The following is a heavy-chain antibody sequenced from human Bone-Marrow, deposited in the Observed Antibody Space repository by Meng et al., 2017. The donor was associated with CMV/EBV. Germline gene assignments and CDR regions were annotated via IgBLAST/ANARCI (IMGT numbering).Heavy chain of an antibody. CDR2: ISGSGGST. J-gene: IGHJ4*02. CDR1: AFTFSSYA. CDR3: AKASTYYYDSSGHSLDY. Sequence: GESLKISCAASAFTFSSYAMSWVRQAPGKGLEWVSAISGSGGSTYYADSVKGRFTISRDNSRNTLYLQMNSLRAEDTAVYYCAKASTYYYDSSGHSLDYWGQGTLVTVSS. D-gene: IGHD3-22*01. V-gene: IGHV3-23*01.